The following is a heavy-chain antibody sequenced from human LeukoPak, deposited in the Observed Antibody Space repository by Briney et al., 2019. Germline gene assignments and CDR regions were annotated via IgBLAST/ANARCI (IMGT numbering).Heavy chain of an antibody. V-gene: IGHV5-51*01. CDR2: IYPGDSDT. Sequence: GESLQISCKGSGYSFTSYWIGWVRQMPGKGLEWMGIIYPGDSDTRYSPSFQGQVTISADKSISTAYLQWSSLKASDTAMYYCARRGNKQQRGDYAFDIWGQGTMITVSS. J-gene: IGHJ3*02. D-gene: IGHD6-13*01. CDR1: GYSFTSYW. CDR3: ARRGNKQQRGDYAFDI.